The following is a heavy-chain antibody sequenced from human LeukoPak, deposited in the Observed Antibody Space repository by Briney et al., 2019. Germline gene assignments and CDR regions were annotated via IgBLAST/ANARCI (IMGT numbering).Heavy chain of an antibody. CDR1: GFAFNAYT. V-gene: IGHV3-21*01. Sequence: GGSLRLSCGASGFAFNAYTMHWVRQVPGKGLEWVSSMSSSRDYVFYADSVKGRFTIFRDNANQSLDLEMSSLRGEDTAIYYCARGLVGAAFDYWGRGTLVTVSS. CDR2: MSSSRDYV. CDR3: ARGLVGAAFDY. D-gene: IGHD1-26*01. J-gene: IGHJ4*02.